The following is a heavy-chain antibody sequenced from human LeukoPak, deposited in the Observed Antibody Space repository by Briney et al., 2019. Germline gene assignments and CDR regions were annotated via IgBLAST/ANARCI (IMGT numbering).Heavy chain of an antibody. D-gene: IGHD4-17*01. V-gene: IGHV4-61*01. Sequence: KPSETLSLTCTVSGGSVSSGSYYWSWIRQPPGKGLEWIGYIYYSGSTNYNPSLKSRVAISVDTSKNQFSLKLSSVTAADTAVYYCARRTVTLRNYYYYYMDVWGKGTTVTVSS. CDR3: ARRTVTLRNYYYYYMDV. CDR2: IYYSGST. J-gene: IGHJ6*03. CDR1: GGSVSSGSYY.